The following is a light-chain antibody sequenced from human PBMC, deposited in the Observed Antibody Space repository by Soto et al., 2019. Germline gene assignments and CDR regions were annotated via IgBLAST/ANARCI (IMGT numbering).Light chain of an antibody. CDR2: EGI. V-gene: IGLV2-23*01. J-gene: IGLJ1*01. CDR1: SSTVGGFNV. Sequence: QSVLTQPASVSGSPGQSITISCTGTSSTVGGFNVVSWYQQHPGKAPKVIIYEGIKRPSGVSNRFSGSNSGSTASLTISGLQAEDEADYYVCSYVGATTYVLGTGTKVTVL. CDR3: CSYVGATTYV.